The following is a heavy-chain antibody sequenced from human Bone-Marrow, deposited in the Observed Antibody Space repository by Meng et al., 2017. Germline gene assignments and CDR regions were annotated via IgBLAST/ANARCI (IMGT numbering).Heavy chain of an antibody. CDR3: ARGVKGFGELLGWYFDL. Sequence: QVPRVQSGAEVKKPGSSVKVSCKASGGTFSSYAISWVRQAPGQGLEWMGGIIPIFGTANYAQKFQGRVTITADESTSTAYMELSSLRSEDTAVYYCARGVKGFGELLGWYFDLWGRGTLVTVSS. V-gene: IGHV1-69*01. D-gene: IGHD3-10*01. CDR1: GGTFSSYA. CDR2: IIPIFGTA. J-gene: IGHJ2*01.